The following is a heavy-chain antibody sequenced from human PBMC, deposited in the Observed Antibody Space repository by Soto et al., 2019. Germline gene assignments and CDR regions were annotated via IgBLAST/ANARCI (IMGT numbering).Heavy chain of an antibody. Sequence: QITLRESGPPLVKPTQTLTLTCTFSGFSLTTTGVGLGWIRQPPGNALQWLALIYWDDDKRYSPSLKSRITLTKDTSKNPVGLKMTNMDPVDTATYFCAHRGVRVTALFDYWGPGTPVTVSS. CDR2: IYWDDDK. CDR1: GFSLTTTGVG. D-gene: IGHD3-16*01. V-gene: IGHV2-5*02. CDR3: AHRGVRVTALFDY. J-gene: IGHJ4*02.